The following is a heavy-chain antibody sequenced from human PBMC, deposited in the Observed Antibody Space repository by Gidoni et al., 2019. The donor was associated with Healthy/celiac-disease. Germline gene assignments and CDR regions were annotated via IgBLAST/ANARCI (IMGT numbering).Heavy chain of an antibody. D-gene: IGHD4-4*01. V-gene: IGHV1-69*08. CDR3: ARDPATVTTGNWFDP. J-gene: IGHJ5*02. CDR2: IIPILGIA. Sequence: QVQLVQSGAEVKKPGSSVKVSCKASGGTFSSYTSSWVRQAPGQGLEWMGRIIPILGIANYAQKFQGRVTITADKSTSTAYMELSSLRSEDTAVYYCARDPATVTTGNWFDPWGQGTLVTVSS. CDR1: GGTFSSYT.